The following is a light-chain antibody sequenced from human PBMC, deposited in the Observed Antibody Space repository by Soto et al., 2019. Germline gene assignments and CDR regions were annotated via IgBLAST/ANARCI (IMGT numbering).Light chain of an antibody. J-gene: IGKJ4*01. V-gene: IGKV3-11*01. CDR1: QSVSSY. CDR3: QQRAYWPIT. Sequence: EIVLTQSPATLSLSPGERVTLPCRASQSVSSYVAWYQQKPGQAPRLLIYDASNRATGIPARFSGSGSGTDFTLTISSLEPEDFAVYYCQQRAYWPITFGGGTKVKIK. CDR2: DAS.